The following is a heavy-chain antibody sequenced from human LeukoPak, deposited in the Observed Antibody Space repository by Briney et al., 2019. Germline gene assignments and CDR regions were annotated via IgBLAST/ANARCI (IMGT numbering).Heavy chain of an antibody. J-gene: IGHJ4*02. V-gene: IGHV3-33*01. CDR3: VRDRNNNYFDY. CDR2: IWYDGSNK. Sequence: PGGSLRLSCAASGFTFSSYGMHWVRQAPGKGLEWVAVIWYDGSNKYYADSVRGRFTISRDSSNNTVYLHMNSLRAEDTALYFCVRDRNNNYFDYWGQGTLLTVSS. D-gene: IGHD1-14*01. CDR1: GFTFSSYG.